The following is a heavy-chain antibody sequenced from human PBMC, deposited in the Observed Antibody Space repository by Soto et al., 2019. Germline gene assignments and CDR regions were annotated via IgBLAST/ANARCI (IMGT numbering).Heavy chain of an antibody. CDR3: AKCPLAVAGTGNWFDP. J-gene: IGHJ5*02. CDR2: ISGSGGST. Sequence: GGSLRLSCAASGFTFSSYAMNWVRQAPGKGLEWVSSISGSGGSTYYADSVKGRFTISRDNSKNTLYLQMNSLRAEDTALYYCAKCPLAVAGTGNWFDPWGQGTLVTVSS. D-gene: IGHD6-19*01. V-gene: IGHV3-23*01. CDR1: GFTFSSYA.